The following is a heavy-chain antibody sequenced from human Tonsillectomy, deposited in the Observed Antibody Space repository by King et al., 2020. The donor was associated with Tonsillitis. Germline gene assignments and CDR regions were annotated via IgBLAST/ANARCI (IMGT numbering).Heavy chain of an antibody. CDR2: ISGSGGST. J-gene: IGHJ4*02. Sequence: VQLVESGGGLVQPGGSLRLSCAASGFTFSSYAMSWVRQAPGKGLEWVSTISGSGGSTYYTDSMKGRFTISRDNSKNTLFLQMNSLRAEDTAVYFCAKGLAYGGGDCYSSIFDYWGQGTLVTVSS. D-gene: IGHD2-21*02. CDR3: AKGLAYGGGDCYSSIFDY. V-gene: IGHV3-23*04. CDR1: GFTFSSYA.